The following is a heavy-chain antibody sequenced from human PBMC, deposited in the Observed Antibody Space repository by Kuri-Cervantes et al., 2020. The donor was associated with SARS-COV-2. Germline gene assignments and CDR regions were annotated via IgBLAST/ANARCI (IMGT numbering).Heavy chain of an antibody. CDR3: ARDLGGFPGGY. D-gene: IGHD5-12*01. V-gene: IGHV3-30*03. CDR2: ISYDGSNK. CDR1: GFTFSSYG. Sequence: GGSLRLSCAASGFTFSSYGMHWVRQAPGKGLEWVAVISYDGSNKYYADSVKGRFTISRDNSKNTLYLQMNSLRAEDTAVYYCARDLGGFPGGYWGQGTLVTVSS. J-gene: IGHJ4*02.